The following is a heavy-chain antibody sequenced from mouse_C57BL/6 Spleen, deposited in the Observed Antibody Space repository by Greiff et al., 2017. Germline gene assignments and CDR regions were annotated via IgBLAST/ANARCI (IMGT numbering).Heavy chain of an antibody. Sequence: QVQLQQSGPELVKPGASVKISCKASGYAFSRSWMNWVKQRPGKGLEWIGRIYPGDGDTNYNGKFKGKATLTADKSSSTAYIQLSSLTSEDSAVYFCARGETVVRYFDVWGTGTTVTVSS. V-gene: IGHV1-82*01. D-gene: IGHD1-1*01. CDR3: ARGETVVRYFDV. CDR1: GYAFSRSW. J-gene: IGHJ1*03. CDR2: IYPGDGDT.